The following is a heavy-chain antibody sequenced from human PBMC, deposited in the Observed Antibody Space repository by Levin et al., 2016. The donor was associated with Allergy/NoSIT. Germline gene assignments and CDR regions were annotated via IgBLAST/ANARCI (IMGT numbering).Heavy chain of an antibody. D-gene: IGHD4-23*01. Sequence: GGSLRLSCVASGFTFSRYAMSWVRQAPGKGLEWVSAINGGGETTHYADSVKGRFTISRDNSKNTLYLQMDRLRAEDTATFYCAKVPHYGANFHYFDYWGQGSLVTVSS. J-gene: IGHJ4*02. CDR3: AKVPHYGANFHYFDY. V-gene: IGHV3-23*01. CDR2: INGGGETT. CDR1: GFTFSRYA.